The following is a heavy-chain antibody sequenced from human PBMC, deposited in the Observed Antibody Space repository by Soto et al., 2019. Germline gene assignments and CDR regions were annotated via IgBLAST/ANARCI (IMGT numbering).Heavy chain of an antibody. V-gene: IGHV3-23*01. CDR2: ISANGGST. CDR3: AKERLSRGIDY. J-gene: IGHJ4*02. D-gene: IGHD3-16*01. Sequence: EVQLFESGGGLGQPGGSLRLSCAASGFTFTHYAMTWVRQAPGEGLEWVSTISANGGSTYYADSVKGRFTIYIYKSKNTLYLRVNSLRAEDTDVYYWAKERLSRGIDYWGQGTLVTVST. CDR1: GFTFTHYA.